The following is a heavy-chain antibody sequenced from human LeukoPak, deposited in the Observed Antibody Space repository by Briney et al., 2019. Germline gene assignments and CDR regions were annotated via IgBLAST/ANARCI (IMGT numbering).Heavy chain of an antibody. Sequence: WIRQPPGKGLEWIGSIYYSGSTYYNPSLKSRVTISVDTSKNQFSLKLSSVTAADTAVYYCAREDTVAGKDDAFDIWGQGTMVTVSS. CDR2: IYYSGST. D-gene: IGHD6-19*01. CDR3: AREDTVAGKDDAFDI. V-gene: IGHV4-39*07. J-gene: IGHJ3*02.